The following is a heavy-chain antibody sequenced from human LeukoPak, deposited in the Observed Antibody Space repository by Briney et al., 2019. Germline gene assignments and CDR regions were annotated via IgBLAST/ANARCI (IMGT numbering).Heavy chain of an antibody. CDR3: TRDRGPDRGPYMDV. D-gene: IGHD3-10*01. CDR2: IRSKAYGGTT. CDR1: GFTFGDYA. V-gene: IGHV3-49*04. Sequence: PGGSLRLSCTASGFTFGDYAMSWVRQAPGKGLEWVGFIRSKAYGGTTEYAASVKGRFTISRDDSKSIAYLQMNSLKTEDTAVYYCTRDRGPDRGPYMDVWGKGTTVTVSS. J-gene: IGHJ6*03.